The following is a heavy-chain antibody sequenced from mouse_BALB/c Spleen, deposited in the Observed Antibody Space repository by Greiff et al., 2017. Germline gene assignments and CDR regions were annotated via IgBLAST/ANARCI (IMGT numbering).Heavy chain of an antibody. J-gene: IGHJ2*01. CDR2: INPSNGRT. CDR1: GYTYTSYW. D-gene: IGHD4-1*01. CDR3: ARGLGVYFDY. V-gene: IGHV1S81*02. Sequence: QVQLQQPGAELVKPGASVKLSCKASGYTYTSYWMHWVKQRPGQGLEWIGEINPSNGRTNYNEKFKSKATLTVDKSSSTAYMQLSSLTSEDSAVYYCARGLGVYFDYWGQGTTLTVSS.